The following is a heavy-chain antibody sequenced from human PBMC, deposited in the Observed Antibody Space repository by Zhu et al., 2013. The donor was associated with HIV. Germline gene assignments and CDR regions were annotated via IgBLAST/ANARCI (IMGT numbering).Heavy chain of an antibody. J-gene: IGHJ3*02. CDR3: ARDRSEQSNDAFDI. CDR1: GSTFSSYA. Sequence: QVQLVQSGPEVKKPGSSVKVSCKSSGSTFSSYAISWVRQAPGQGLEWMGGIIPIFGTANYAQKFQGRVTITADESTSTAYMELSSLRSEDTAVYYCARDRSEQSNDAFDIWGQGTMVTVSS. V-gene: IGHV1-69*01. CDR2: IIPIFGTA. D-gene: IGHD6-19*01.